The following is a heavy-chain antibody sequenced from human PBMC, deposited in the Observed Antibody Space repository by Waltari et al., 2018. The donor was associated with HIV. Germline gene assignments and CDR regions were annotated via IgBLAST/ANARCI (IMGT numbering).Heavy chain of an antibody. CDR3: ARDLGGYWYFDL. CDR1: GFSFLSYA. J-gene: IGHJ2*01. CDR2: ISAGGVST. Sequence: EVQLLESGGGLVQPGGYMRLSCSASGFSFLSYAMRWVRQAPGKGLEWVSAISAGGVSTYYADSVKGRFTISRDNSKNTVYLQMNSLRGEDTAVYYCARDLGGYWYFDLWGRGTLVTVSS. V-gene: IGHV3-23*01. D-gene: IGHD3-16*01.